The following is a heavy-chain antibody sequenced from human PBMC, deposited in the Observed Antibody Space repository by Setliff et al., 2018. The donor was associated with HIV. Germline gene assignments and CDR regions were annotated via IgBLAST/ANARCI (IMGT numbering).Heavy chain of an antibody. CDR2: IYQTGSI. V-gene: IGHV4-38-2*02. CDR3: ARGPLGRTPMGGAFDY. D-gene: IGHD5-18*01. CDR1: GYSITNGYY. Sequence: KPSETLSLTCSVSGYSITNGYYWGWFRQSPGKGLEWIATIYQTGSIYYNPSLKSRVTISVDTSNNQFSLKLSSVTAADTAVYYCARGPLGRTPMGGAFDYWGQGTLVTVSS. J-gene: IGHJ4*02.